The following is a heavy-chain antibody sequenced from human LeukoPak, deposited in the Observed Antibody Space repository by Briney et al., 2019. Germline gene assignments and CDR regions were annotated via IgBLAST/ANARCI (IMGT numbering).Heavy chain of an antibody. CDR3: ARGGCSSTSCYRFDP. D-gene: IGHD2-2*01. CDR1: GGSISSGGYY. Sequence: PSQTLSLTCTVSGGSISSGGYYWSWIRQPPGKGLEWIGYIYYSGSTYYNPSLKSRVTISVDTSKNQFSLKLSSVTAADTAVYYCARGGCSSTSCYRFDPWGQGTLVTVSS. CDR2: IYYSGST. J-gene: IGHJ5*02. V-gene: IGHV4-31*03.